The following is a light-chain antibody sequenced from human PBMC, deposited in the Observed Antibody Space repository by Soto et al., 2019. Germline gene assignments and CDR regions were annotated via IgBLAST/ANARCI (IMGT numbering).Light chain of an antibody. V-gene: IGKV1-27*01. CDR2: GAS. Sequence: DIQMTQSPSSLSAAVGDRVTITCRASQGIDLAWYQQKPGKVPKLLVYGASTLQSGVPSRFSGSGSGKDFNLTISSLQPEDGATYYCQRYTRAPFTFGPEPKDDI. CDR1: QGID. J-gene: IGKJ3*01. CDR3: QRYTRAPFT.